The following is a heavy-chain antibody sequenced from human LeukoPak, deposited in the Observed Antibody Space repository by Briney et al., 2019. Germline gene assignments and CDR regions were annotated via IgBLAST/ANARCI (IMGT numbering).Heavy chain of an antibody. D-gene: IGHD5-12*01. CDR1: GGSISSGGYF. CDR3: ARFPYSGYDYWYFDL. V-gene: IGHV4-31*03. Sequence: PSETVSLTCTVSGGSISSGGYFWTWIRQHPGKALEWIGYIYYSGSTYYNPSLKSRVTISVDTSKNQFSLKLSSVTAADTAVYYCARFPYSGYDYWYFDLWGRGTLVTVSS. CDR2: IYYSGST. J-gene: IGHJ2*01.